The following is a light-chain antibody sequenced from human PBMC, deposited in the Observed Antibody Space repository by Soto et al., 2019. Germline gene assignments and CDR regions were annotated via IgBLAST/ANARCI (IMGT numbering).Light chain of an antibody. J-gene: IGKJ2*01. CDR2: DAS. V-gene: IGKV1-5*01. Sequence: QMTQSPPTLSASIGERVIITCRASQTISSSLAWYQQKPGQAPKLLIYDASSLESGVPSRFSGSGSGTEFTLTISSLQPDDFATYYCHQYKSYSPYTFGQGTKLEIK. CDR3: HQYKSYSPYT. CDR1: QTISSS.